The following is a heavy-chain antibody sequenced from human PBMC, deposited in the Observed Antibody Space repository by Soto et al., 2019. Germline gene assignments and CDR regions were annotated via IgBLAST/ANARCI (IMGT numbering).Heavy chain of an antibody. CDR2: IYWDDDK. J-gene: IGHJ3*01. Sequence: QITLEESGPTLVKPTQTLTLTCTFSGFSLTTSGVGVGWIRQPPGKALEWLALIYWDDDKRYSPSLQNRLSITKVTSESQVVLTMTNMDPVDTATYYCAHRHRSGWIFGGFDFWGQGTMVTVSS. CDR3: AHRHRSGWIFGGFDF. D-gene: IGHD6-19*01. V-gene: IGHV2-5*02. CDR1: GFSLTTSGVG.